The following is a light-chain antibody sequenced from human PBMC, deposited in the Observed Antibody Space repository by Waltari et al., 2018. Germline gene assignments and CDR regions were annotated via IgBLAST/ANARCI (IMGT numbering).Light chain of an antibody. CDR2: GAS. CDR3: QYYDESPRFT. V-gene: IGKV3-20*01. CDR1: QSVSSAY. J-gene: IGKJ2*01. Sequence: DTVLTQSPGTLSLSPGAGGTLFCRASQSVSSAYLAWYQQKPGQAPSLLIYGASRRASGIPDRFSGSGSGTDFTLNISRVEPEDVAMYYCQYYDESPRFTFGQGTKVEIK.